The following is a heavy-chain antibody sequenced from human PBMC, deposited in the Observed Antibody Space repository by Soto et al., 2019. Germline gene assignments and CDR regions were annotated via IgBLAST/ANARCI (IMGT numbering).Heavy chain of an antibody. J-gene: IGHJ4*02. D-gene: IGHD3-22*01. CDR3: AKDQGELYYYDSSGYLPDC. CDR1: GFTFSSYA. CDR2: ISGSGGST. V-gene: IGHV3-23*01. Sequence: GGSLRLSCAASGFTFSSYAMNWVRQAPGKGLEWVSAISGSGGSTYYADSVKGRFTISRDNSKNTLYLQMNSLRAEDTAVYYCAKDQGELYYYDSSGYLPDCWGQGTLVTVSS.